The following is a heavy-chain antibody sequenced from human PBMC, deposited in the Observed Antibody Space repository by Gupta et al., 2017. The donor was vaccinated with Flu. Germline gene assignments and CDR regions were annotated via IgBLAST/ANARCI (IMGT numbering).Heavy chain of an antibody. CDR1: GGTFSTSG. CDR2: IIPIFDTS. Sequence: QVRLVQSGAEVKTPGSSVKVSCKTSGGTFSTSGFSWVRQAPGQGPEWMGGIIPIFDTSNYAQRFQGRVTITADESTNTVYMELSSLRSEDTAVYYCARATRVATLKSNWFDPWGQGTRVTVSS. J-gene: IGHJ5*02. V-gene: IGHV1-69*01. CDR3: ARATRVATLKSNWFDP. D-gene: IGHD5-24*01.